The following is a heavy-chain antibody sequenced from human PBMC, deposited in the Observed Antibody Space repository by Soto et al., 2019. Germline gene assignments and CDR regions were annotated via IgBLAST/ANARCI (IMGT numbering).Heavy chain of an antibody. V-gene: IGHV1-8*01. CDR3: ARWSSWSYYNLYDGMDV. CDR2: MNPNSGNT. D-gene: IGHD3-10*01. J-gene: IGHJ6*02. CDR1: GYTFTSYD. Sequence: GASVKVSCKASGYTFTSYDINWVRQATGQGLEWMGWMNPNSGNTGYAQKFQGRVTMTRNTSISTAYMELSSLRSEDTAVYYCARWSSWSYYNLYDGMDVWGQGTTVTVSS.